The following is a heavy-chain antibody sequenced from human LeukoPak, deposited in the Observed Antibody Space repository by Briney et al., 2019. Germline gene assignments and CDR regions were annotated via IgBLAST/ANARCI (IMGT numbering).Heavy chain of an antibody. CDR2: FYRDGNT. V-gene: IGHV3-53*01. CDR1: GFTVSSNY. Sequence: GGSLRLSCAASGFTVSSNYMSWVRQAPGKGLEWPSVFYRDGNTYYADSVKGRFTISRDNSKNTVYLQMNTLRVEDTAVYYCARGDGYNFWSSWGQGTLVTVSS. J-gene: IGHJ5*02. CDR3: ARGDGYNFWSS. D-gene: IGHD5-24*01.